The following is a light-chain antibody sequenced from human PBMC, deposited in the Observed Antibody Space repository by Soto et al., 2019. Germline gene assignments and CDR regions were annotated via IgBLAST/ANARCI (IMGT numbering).Light chain of an antibody. V-gene: IGKV3-11*01. CDR1: QSVSSY. CDR2: DAS. Sequence: DIVLTQSPATLSLSPGERATLSCRASQSVSSYLAWYQQKPGQAPRLLIYDASNRATGIPARFSGSGSRTDFTLTTSSLEPEDFAVYYCQQRSNWPRTFGQGTKVDIK. CDR3: QQRSNWPRT. J-gene: IGKJ1*01.